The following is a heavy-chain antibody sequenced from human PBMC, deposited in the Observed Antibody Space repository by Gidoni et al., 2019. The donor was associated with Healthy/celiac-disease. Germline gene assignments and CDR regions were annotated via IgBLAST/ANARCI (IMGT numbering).Heavy chain of an antibody. V-gene: IGHV3-23*01. CDR3: AKGPGLPYYFDY. J-gene: IGHJ4*02. CDR1: GFPFSSYA. D-gene: IGHD2-15*01. Sequence: VQLLESGGGLVQPGGSLRLSCAASGFPFSSYAMSWVRQAPGKGLEWVSAISGSGGSTYYADSVKGRFTISRDNSKNTLYLQMNSLRAEDTAVYYCAKGPGLPYYFDYWGQGTLVTVSS. CDR2: ISGSGGST.